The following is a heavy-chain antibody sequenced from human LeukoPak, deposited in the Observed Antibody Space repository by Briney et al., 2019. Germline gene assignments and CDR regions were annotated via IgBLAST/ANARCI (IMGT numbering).Heavy chain of an antibody. V-gene: IGHV1-2*02. D-gene: IGHD2-2*01. Sequence: ASVKVSCKASGYTFTGYYMHWMRQAPGQGLEWMGWINPNSGGTNYAQKFQGRVTMTRDTSISTAYMELSRLRSDDTAVYYCASLGYCSSTSCYNWFDPWGQGTLVTVSS. CDR1: GYTFTGYY. J-gene: IGHJ5*02. CDR2: INPNSGGT. CDR3: ASLGYCSSTSCYNWFDP.